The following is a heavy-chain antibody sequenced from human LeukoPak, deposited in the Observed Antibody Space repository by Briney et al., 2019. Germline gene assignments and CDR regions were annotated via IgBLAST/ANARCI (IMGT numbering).Heavy chain of an antibody. D-gene: IGHD3-3*01. Sequence: SVKVSCKASGGTFSSYAISWVRQAPGQGLEWMGGIIPIFGTANYAQKFQGRVTITADESTSTAYMELSSLRSEDTAVYYCARDVGVLRFLEWLSREEWFDPWGQGTLVSVSS. CDR1: GGTFSSYA. CDR2: IIPIFGTA. J-gene: IGHJ5*02. CDR3: ARDVGVLRFLEWLSREEWFDP. V-gene: IGHV1-69*13.